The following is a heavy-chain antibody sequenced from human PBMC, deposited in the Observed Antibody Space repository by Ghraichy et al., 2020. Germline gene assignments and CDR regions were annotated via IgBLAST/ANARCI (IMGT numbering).Heavy chain of an antibody. D-gene: IGHD5-12*01. CDR1: GYSFTSYW. CDR2: IYPYDSTT. J-gene: IGHJ4*02. CDR3: ARPRDSGYDEFDY. Sequence: GESLNISCKGSGYSFTSYWIGWVRQMPGKGLEWMGIIYPYDSTTKYSPSFQGQVTMSADKSTSTAYLQWSSLKASDTAIYYCARPRDSGYDEFDYWGQGTLVTVSS. V-gene: IGHV5-51*01.